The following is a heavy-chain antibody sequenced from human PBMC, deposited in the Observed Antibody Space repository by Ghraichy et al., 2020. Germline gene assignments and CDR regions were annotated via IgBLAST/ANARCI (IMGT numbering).Heavy chain of an antibody. CDR1: GFIFSPYA. D-gene: IGHD5-12*01. J-gene: IGHJ6*02. CDR3: SRWDISENVRRGMDV. CDR2: FSATT. Sequence: GGSLRLSCAASGFIFSPYAMTWVRQAPGKGLEWVSGFSATTYYADSVRGRFTISRDNSKNTVYLDMNSLRAEDTALYYCSRWDISENVRRGMDVWGQGTTVTVSS. V-gene: IGHV3-23*01.